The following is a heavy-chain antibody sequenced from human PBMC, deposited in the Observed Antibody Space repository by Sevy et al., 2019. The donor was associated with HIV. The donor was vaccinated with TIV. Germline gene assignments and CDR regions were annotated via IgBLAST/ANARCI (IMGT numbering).Heavy chain of an antibody. CDR3: ATPTVTTQKTRDYYYYGMDV. J-gene: IGHJ6*02. CDR1: GGSISSSSYY. V-gene: IGHV4-39*01. D-gene: IGHD4-4*01. CDR2: IYYSGST. Sequence: SETLSLTCTVSGGSISSSSYYWGWIRQPPGKGLEWIGSIYYSGSTYYNPSLKSRVTISVDTSKNQFSLKLGSVTAADTAVYYCATPTVTTQKTRDYYYYGMDVWGQGTTVTVSS.